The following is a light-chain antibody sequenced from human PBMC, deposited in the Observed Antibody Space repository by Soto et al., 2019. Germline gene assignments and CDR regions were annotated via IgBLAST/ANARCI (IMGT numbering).Light chain of an antibody. CDR2: GAS. V-gene: IGKV3-11*01. CDR3: QQRSNWQYT. CDR1: QSVSSS. Sequence: EVVLTQSPATLSLSPGERATLFCRASQSVSSSLAWYQQPPGQAPRLLIYGASNRAAGIPARFGGSGSGTDFTLTISNLEPEDSAVYYCQQRSNWQYTFGQGTKVEIK. J-gene: IGKJ2*01.